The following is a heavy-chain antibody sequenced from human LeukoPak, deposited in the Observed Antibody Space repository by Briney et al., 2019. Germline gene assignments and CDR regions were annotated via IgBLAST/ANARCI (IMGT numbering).Heavy chain of an antibody. CDR2: ISGRGDTI. CDR3: ASSAAVASDH. Sequence: GGSLRLSCAASGLTFSDYYMSWIRQAPGKGLEWVSYISGRGDTIYYTDSVKGRFTISRDNAKNSLSLQMNSLRVEDTAVYYCASSAAVASDHWGQGTLVTVSS. J-gene: IGHJ4*02. V-gene: IGHV3-11*04. CDR1: GLTFSDYY. D-gene: IGHD6-25*01.